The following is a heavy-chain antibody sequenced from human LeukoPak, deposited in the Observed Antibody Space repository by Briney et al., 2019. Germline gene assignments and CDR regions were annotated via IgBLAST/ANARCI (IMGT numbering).Heavy chain of an antibody. V-gene: IGHV3-23*01. CDR1: GFTCSNYA. CDR3: AKWGDYDVLTGYYVSDY. J-gene: IGHJ4*02. D-gene: IGHD3-9*01. Sequence: GASLRLSCAASGFTCSNYAMSWVRQAPGKGLEWVSAITGSGGNTYYADSVKGRFTISRDNSKNTVFLQMNSLRAEDTAVYYCAKWGDYDVLTGYYVSDYWGQGTLVTVSS. CDR2: ITGSGGNT.